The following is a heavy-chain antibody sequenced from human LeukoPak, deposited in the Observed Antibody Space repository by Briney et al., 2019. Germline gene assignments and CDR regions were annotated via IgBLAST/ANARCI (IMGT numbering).Heavy chain of an antibody. CDR2: IRRKTDGETT. J-gene: IGHJ4*02. CDR1: GFTFSNVW. Sequence: GESLRLSCAASGFTFSNVWMSWVRQVPGKGLEWVGRIRRKTDGETTDHAAPVKGRFTISRDDSKNTLYLQMNSLKAEDTAVYYCVTDLVIKGYFDYWGQGALVTVSS. V-gene: IGHV3-15*01. CDR3: VTDLVIKGYFDY. D-gene: IGHD2-21*01.